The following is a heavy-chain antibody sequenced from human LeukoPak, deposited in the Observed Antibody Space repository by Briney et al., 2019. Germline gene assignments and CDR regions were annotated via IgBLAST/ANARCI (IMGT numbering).Heavy chain of an antibody. CDR3: VRERSVKARQEGGHRYYYYMDV. CDR1: KFIFGNYT. J-gene: IGHJ6*03. CDR2: ISGGSRSI. V-gene: IGHV3-21*04. Sequence: GGSLRLSCAASKFIFGNYTMNWVRQAPGKGLEWVSSISGGSRSIYYADSVKGRFATSRDNAKDSLSLQMNSLRAEDTGVYYCVRERSVKARQEGGHRYYYYMDVWGNGTTVTVSS. D-gene: IGHD6-6*01.